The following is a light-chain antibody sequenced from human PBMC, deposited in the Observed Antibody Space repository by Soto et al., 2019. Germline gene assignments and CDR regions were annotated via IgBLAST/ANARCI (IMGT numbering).Light chain of an antibody. V-gene: IGLV2-23*01. CDR3: CSYARGSTYV. CDR1: SSDVGSYNL. J-gene: IGLJ1*01. Sequence: QSELTQPASVSGSPGQSITISCTGTSSDVGSYNLVSWYQQHPGKVPQLMIYEGSKRPSGVSNRFSGSKSGNTASLTISGLQAEDEADYYCCSYARGSTYVFGTGTKLTVL. CDR2: EGS.